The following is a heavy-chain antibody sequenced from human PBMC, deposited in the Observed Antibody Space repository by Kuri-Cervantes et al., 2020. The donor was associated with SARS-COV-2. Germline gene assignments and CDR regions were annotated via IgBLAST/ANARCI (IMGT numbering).Heavy chain of an antibody. J-gene: IGHJ6*02. CDR3: ARDGGYNWNYGVYYQYGMDV. CDR1: GYTFTSYY. V-gene: IGHV1-46*01. CDR2: INPSGGNT. Sequence: ASVKVSCKASGYTFTSYYMHWVRQAPGQGLEWMGIINPSGGNTNYAQKLQGRVTITTETSTSTAYMELRSLRSDDTAVYYCARDGGYNWNYGVYYQYGMDVWGQGTTVTVSS. D-gene: IGHD1-7*01.